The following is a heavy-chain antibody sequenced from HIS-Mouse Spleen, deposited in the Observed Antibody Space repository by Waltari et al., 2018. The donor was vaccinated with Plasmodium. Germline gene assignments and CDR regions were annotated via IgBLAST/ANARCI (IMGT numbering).Heavy chain of an antibody. CDR1: GCSIRSSSYY. CDR3: ARDRITGTSYFDY. CDR2: IYYSGST. V-gene: IGHV4-39*07. Sequence: LQLQESGPGLVKPSETLSLTCTFSGCSIRSSSYYRGWIRQPPGKGLEWIGSIYYSGSTYYNPSLKSRVTISVDTSKNQFSLKLSSVTAADTAVYYCARDRITGTSYFDYWGQGTLVTVSS. J-gene: IGHJ4*02. D-gene: IGHD1-7*01.